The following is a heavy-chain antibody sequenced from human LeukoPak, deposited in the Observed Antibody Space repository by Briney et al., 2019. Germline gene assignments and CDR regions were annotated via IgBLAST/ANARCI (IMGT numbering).Heavy chain of an antibody. Sequence: ASVKVSCKASGYTFTSYYMHWVRQAPGQGLEWMGIINPSGGTTSYAQKFQGRVTMTRDTSTSTVYMELSSLRSEDTAVYYCARTNYYDSSGYQGAGTYYYGMDVWGQGTTVTVSS. CDR2: INPSGGTT. CDR3: ARTNYYDSSGYQGAGTYYYGMDV. CDR1: GYTFTSYY. V-gene: IGHV1-46*01. D-gene: IGHD3-22*01. J-gene: IGHJ6*02.